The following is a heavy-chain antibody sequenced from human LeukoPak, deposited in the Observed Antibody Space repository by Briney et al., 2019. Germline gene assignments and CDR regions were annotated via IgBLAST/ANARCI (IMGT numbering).Heavy chain of an antibody. V-gene: IGHV4-59*01. CDR2: IYYSGST. Sequence: PSETLSLTCTVSGGSISNYYWSWIRQPPGKGLEWIGYIYYSGSTNYNPSLKSRVTISVDTSRNQFSLNLSSVTAADTAMYYCARDRSPEGYYDSSHWDYYHGMDVWGQGTTVTVSS. J-gene: IGHJ6*02. D-gene: IGHD3-22*01. CDR3: ARDRSPEGYYDSSHWDYYHGMDV. CDR1: GGSISNYY.